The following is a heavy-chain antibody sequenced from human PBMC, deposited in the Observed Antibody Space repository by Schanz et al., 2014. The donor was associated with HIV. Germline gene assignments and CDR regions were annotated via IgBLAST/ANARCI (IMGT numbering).Heavy chain of an antibody. CDR1: GYDFTNYG. V-gene: IGHV1-18*01. Sequence: QVQLLQSGAEAKTPGASVKVSCKTSGYDFTNYGVTWVRQAPGQGLAGRGWISPSNGGTKYTHWLQGRVSITTDKSTNTAYMEQRSLKTDDTAVYYCARGEDWPGGAFDLWGQGTLVIVS. CDR3: ARGEDWPGGAFDL. CDR2: ISPSNGGT. D-gene: IGHD1-26*01. J-gene: IGHJ5*02.